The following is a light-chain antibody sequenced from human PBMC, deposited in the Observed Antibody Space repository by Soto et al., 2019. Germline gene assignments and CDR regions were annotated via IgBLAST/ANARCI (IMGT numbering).Light chain of an antibody. Sequence: DIQLTQSPSFLSASVGDRVTITCRASQGISSYLAWYQQKPGKAPKLLIYAASTLQSGVPSRFSGSGSGTEITLTISSLQPEDFASYGCQQLFSYPLFSFGPGTKVDIK. CDR2: AAS. J-gene: IGKJ3*01. V-gene: IGKV1-9*01. CDR3: QQLFSYPLFS. CDR1: QGISSY.